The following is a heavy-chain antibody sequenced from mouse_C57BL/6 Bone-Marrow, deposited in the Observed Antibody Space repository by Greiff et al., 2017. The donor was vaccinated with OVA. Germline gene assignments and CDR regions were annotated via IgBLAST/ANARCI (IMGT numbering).Heavy chain of an antibody. CDR1: GYTFTDYE. CDR2: IDPETGGT. J-gene: IGHJ1*03. V-gene: IGHV1-15*01. Sequence: VKLVESGAELVRPGASVTLSCKASGYTFTDYEMHWVKQTPVHGLEWIGAIDPETGGTAYNQKFKGKAILTADKSSSTAYMELRSLTSEDSAVYYCTSPWYFDVWGTGTTVTVSS. CDR3: TSPWYFDV.